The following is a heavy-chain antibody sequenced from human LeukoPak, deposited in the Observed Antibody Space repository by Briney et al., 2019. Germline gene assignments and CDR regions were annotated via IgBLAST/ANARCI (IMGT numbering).Heavy chain of an antibody. Sequence: ASVKVSCKASGYTFTSYGISWVRQAPGQGLEWMGWISAYNGNTNYAQKLQGRVTMTTDTSTSTAYMELSSLRSEDTAVYYCARDRYCSGGSCPHDAFDIWGQGTMVTVSS. V-gene: IGHV1-18*01. CDR1: GYTFTSYG. J-gene: IGHJ3*02. D-gene: IGHD2-15*01. CDR2: ISAYNGNT. CDR3: ARDRYCSGGSCPHDAFDI.